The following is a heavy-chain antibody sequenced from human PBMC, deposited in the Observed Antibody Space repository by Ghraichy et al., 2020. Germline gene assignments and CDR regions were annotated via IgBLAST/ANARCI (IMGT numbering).Heavy chain of an antibody. Sequence: GGSLRLSCAASGFSFSSYAMNWVRQAPGKGLEWVSYISRTGTSIFYADSVKGRFTIPRDNAKNSLYLQMNSLRDEDTAVYYCAVKRGWFGESLDAFDIWGQGTMVTVSS. CDR1: GFSFSSYA. D-gene: IGHD3-10*01. CDR3: AVKRGWFGESLDAFDI. V-gene: IGHV3-48*02. CDR2: ISRTGTSI. J-gene: IGHJ3*02.